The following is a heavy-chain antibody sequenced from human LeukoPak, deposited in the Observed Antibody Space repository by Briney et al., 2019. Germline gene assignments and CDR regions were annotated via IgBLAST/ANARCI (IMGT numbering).Heavy chain of an antibody. CDR3: ARDRWFGDLSWAWFGP. V-gene: IGHV4-59*01. CDR2: IYYSGST. Sequence: SETLSLTCTVSGGSISSYYRSWIRQPPGKGLEWIGYIYYSGSTNYNPSLKSRVTISVDTSKNQFSLKLSSVTAADTAVYYCARDRWFGDLSWAWFGPWGQGTLVTVSS. D-gene: IGHD3-10*01. CDR1: GGSISSYY. J-gene: IGHJ5*02.